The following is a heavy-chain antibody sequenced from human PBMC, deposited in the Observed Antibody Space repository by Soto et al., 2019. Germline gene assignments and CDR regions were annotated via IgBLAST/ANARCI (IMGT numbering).Heavy chain of an antibody. Sequence: QVQLQESGPGLVKPSQTLSLTCSVSGGSINSVNYYWSWIRQHPGKGLEWIGYIYYSGSTHYNPSLKSRVTISVDTSENQFSLKLSSVTAVDTAVYYCAREGGDGVDYWGQGTLVTVSS. J-gene: IGHJ4*02. V-gene: IGHV4-31*03. CDR1: GGSINSVNYY. CDR2: IYYSGST. CDR3: AREGGDGVDY. D-gene: IGHD3-16*01.